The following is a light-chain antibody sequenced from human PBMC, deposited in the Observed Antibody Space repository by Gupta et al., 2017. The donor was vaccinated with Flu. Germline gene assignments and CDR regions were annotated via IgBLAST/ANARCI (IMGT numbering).Light chain of an antibody. V-gene: IGKV1-39*01. Sequence: GDRVTITCRASQNISRHLNWYQQRPGKAPKVLIYAASSLQSGVTSRFSGSGSGTDFSLTISSLQLEDFASYYCQQGYSIPYTFGQGTKLEIK. CDR3: QQGYSIPYT. J-gene: IGKJ2*01. CDR1: QNISRH. CDR2: AAS.